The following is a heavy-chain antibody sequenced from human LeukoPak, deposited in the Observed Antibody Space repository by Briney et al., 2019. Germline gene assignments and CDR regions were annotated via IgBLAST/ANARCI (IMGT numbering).Heavy chain of an antibody. J-gene: IGHJ4*02. CDR1: GGSISGYY. CDR2: INYSGST. D-gene: IGHD5-24*01. CDR3: ARDRGGSDGYNDY. V-gene: IGHV4-59*01. Sequence: SETLPLTCTASGGSISGYYWNWIRQPPGMGLEWIGYINYSGSTNYNPSLKSRVTISVDTSKNQFSLKLSSVTAADSAVYYCARDRGGSDGYNDYWGQGTLVTVSS.